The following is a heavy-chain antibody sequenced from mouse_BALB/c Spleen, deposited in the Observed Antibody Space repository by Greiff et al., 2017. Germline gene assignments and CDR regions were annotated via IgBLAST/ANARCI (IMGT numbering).Heavy chain of an antibody. V-gene: IGHV5-6*01. D-gene: IGHD2-5*01. CDR2: ISSGGSYT. J-gene: IGHJ4*01. CDR3: ARQSNYYAMDY. Sequence: EVKLMESGGDLVKPGGSLKLSCAASGFTFSSYGMSWVRQTPDKRLEWVATISSGGSYTYYPDSVKGRFTISRDNAKNTLYLQMSRLKSEDTAMYYCARQSNYYAMDYWGQGTSVTVSS. CDR1: GFTFSSYG.